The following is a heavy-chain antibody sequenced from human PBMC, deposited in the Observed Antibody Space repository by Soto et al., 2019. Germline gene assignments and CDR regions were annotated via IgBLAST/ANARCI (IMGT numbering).Heavy chain of an antibody. D-gene: IGHD5-12*01. J-gene: IGHJ5*02. V-gene: IGHV4-59*08. CDR2: IHYSGLT. Sequence: SETLSLTCTVSGGSISTHYWSWLRQSPGQGLEWIGYIHYSGLTKYSPSLRNRVTLSLDTSKNQFSLQMYYMTPPDTAVYYCARHSSGYDSWGRGTLVTVSS. CDR1: GGSISTHY. CDR3: ARHSSGYDS.